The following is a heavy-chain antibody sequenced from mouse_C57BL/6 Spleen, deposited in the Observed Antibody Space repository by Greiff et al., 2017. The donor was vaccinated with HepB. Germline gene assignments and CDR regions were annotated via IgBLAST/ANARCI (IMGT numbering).Heavy chain of an antibody. CDR3: ARDAEGYWYFDV. CDR1: GFTFSDFY. CDR2: SRNKANDYTT. J-gene: IGHJ1*03. Sequence: EVMLVESGGGLVQSGRSLRISCATSGFTFSDFYMEWVRQAPGKGLEWIAASRNKANDYTTEYSASVKGRFIVSRDTSQSILYLQMNALRAEDTAIYYCARDAEGYWYFDVWGTGTTVTVSS. V-gene: IGHV7-1*01.